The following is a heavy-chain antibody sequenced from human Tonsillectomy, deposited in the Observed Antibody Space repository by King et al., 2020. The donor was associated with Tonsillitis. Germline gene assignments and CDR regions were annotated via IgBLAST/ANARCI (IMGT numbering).Heavy chain of an antibody. CDR2: ISYSGNT. D-gene: IGHD3-3*01. J-gene: IGHJ6*02. CDR1: GAPISSGDYY. V-gene: IGHV4-31*03. CDR3: ARDSPPDGSGYFYYYAMDV. Sequence: VQLQESGPGLVKPSQTLSLTCTVSGAPISSGDYYWSWIRQHPGKGLEWIGYISYSGNTYYNPSLKSRLTFSVDTTKNQFSLRLSSVTAADTAAYYCARDSPPDGSGYFYYYAMDVWDQGTTVIVSS.